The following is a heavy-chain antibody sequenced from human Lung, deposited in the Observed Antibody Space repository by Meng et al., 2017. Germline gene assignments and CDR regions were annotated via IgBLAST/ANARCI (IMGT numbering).Heavy chain of an antibody. V-gene: IGHV3-15*01. J-gene: IGHJ4*02. Sequence: VRSWGDLLKAWVSLCLSCVASGFRFTDAWMSWVRQAPGKGLEWVGRIKSNSDGGTTDYAAPVKGRFTISRDDSKNTLYLQMNSLITEDTAVYFCATGAAAADHWGQGTLVTVSS. D-gene: IGHD6-13*01. CDR3: ATGAAAADH. CDR1: GFRFTDAW. CDR2: IKSNSDGGTT.